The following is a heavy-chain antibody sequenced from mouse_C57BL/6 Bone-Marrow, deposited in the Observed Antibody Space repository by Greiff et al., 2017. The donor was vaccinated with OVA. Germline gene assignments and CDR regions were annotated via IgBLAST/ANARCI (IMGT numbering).Heavy chain of an antibody. D-gene: IGHD2-4*01. Sequence: QVQLQQSGAELVRPGASVTLSCKASGYTFTDYEMHWVKQTPVHGLEWIGAIDPETGGTAYNQKFKGKAILTADKSSSTAYMELRSLTSEDSAVYCCTRTYYDYDGVAYWGQGTLVTVSA. CDR3: TRTYYDYDGVAY. V-gene: IGHV1-15*01. CDR2: IDPETGGT. CDR1: GYTFTDYE. J-gene: IGHJ3*01.